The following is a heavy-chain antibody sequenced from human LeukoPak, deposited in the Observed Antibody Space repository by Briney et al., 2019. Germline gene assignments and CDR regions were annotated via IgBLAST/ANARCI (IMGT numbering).Heavy chain of an antibody. CDR2: IYHSGST. J-gene: IGHJ4*02. D-gene: IGHD5-18*01. CDR3: ASGGPWGGDTAMALPFGY. V-gene: IGHV4-59*01. Sequence: SETLSLTCTVSGGSISSYYWSWIRQPPGKGLEWIGYIYHSGSTDYNSSLKSRVTISEDTSKKQFSLKVSSVTAADTAVYYCASGGPWGGDTAMALPFGYWGQGTLVTVSS. CDR1: GGSISSYY.